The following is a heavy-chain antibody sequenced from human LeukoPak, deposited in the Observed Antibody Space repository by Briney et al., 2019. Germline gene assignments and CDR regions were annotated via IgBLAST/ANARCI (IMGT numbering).Heavy chain of an antibody. Sequence: GGSLRLSCAASGFTFSNYAMTWVRHAPGKGLEWVSSISVGGTGTHSADSVRGRCTISRDNSKNTLYLQMNSLRAEDTAIYYCAKPDCSSSPCYFAGIGMDVWGQGTTVTVSS. CDR1: GFTFSNYA. CDR3: AKPDCSSSPCYFAGIGMDV. J-gene: IGHJ6*02. D-gene: IGHD2-2*01. V-gene: IGHV3-23*01. CDR2: ISVGGTGT.